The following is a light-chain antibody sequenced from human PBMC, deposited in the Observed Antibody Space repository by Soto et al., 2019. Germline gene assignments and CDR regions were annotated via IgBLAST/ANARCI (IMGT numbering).Light chain of an antibody. CDR1: QSVLYSSDNKNY. Sequence: DIVMTQSPDSLAVSLGERATINCKSSQSVLYSSDNKNYLAWYQQKPGQPPKLLIYWASTRESGVPDRFSGSGSGTDFTLTISSLQAEDVDVYYCQKCYSIPYTFGQGTKLEIK. CDR2: WAS. V-gene: IGKV4-1*01. CDR3: QKCYSIPYT. J-gene: IGKJ2*01.